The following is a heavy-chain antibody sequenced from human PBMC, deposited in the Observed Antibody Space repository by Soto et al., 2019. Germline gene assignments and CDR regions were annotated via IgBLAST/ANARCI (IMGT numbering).Heavy chain of an antibody. J-gene: IGHJ6*02. V-gene: IGHV4-4*07. CDR3: ARGGSSWYPDYYGMDV. CDR1: GGSISSYY. CDR2: IYTSGST. D-gene: IGHD6-13*01. Sequence: SETLSLTCTVSGGSISSYYWSWIRQPAGKGLEWIGRIYTSGSTNYNPPLKSRVTMSVDTSKNQFSLKLSSVTAADTAVYYCARGGSSWYPDYYGMDVWGQGTTVTVSS.